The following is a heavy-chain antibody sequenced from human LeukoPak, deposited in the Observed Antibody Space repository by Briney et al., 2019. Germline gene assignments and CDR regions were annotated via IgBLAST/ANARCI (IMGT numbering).Heavy chain of an antibody. CDR2: IYYSGNT. D-gene: IGHD3-22*01. J-gene: IGHJ4*02. CDR1: GGSISSDSYY. Sequence: SETLSLTCTVSGGSISSDSYYWGWIRQPPGKGLEWIGSIYYSGNTYYNPSLKSRVTISVDTSKNQFSLKLSSVTAADTAVYYCARRIYGGSGYYRVWGQGTLVTVSS. V-gene: IGHV4-39*01. CDR3: ARRIYGGSGYYRV.